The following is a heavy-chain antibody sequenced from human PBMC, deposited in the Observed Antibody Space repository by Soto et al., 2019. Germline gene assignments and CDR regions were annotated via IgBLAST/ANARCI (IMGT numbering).Heavy chain of an antibody. D-gene: IGHD3-10*02. Sequence: AESMKISCKGSGNTFTNYWIYWMRHMPVEGLEWIGRIAPSDSETKYSPSFQGHVTISADKSISTSYLQWSSLQASDTALYYCAILQTANSYVHYWGQLGLFTVS. V-gene: IGHV5-10-1*01. J-gene: IGHJ4*02. CDR1: GNTFTNYW. CDR3: AILQTANSYVHY. CDR2: IAPSDSET.